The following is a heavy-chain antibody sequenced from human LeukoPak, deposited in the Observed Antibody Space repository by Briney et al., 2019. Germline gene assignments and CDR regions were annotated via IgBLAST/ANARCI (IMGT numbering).Heavy chain of an antibody. CDR2: IYYSGST. Sequence: SQTLSLTCTVSGGSISSGDYYWSWIRQPPGKGLEWIGYIYYSGSTYYNPSLKSRVTISVDTSKNQFSLKLSSVTAADTAVYYCASYGCSSTSCYGPPDLWGRGTLVTVSS. CDR3: ASYGCSSTSCYGPPDL. D-gene: IGHD2-2*01. J-gene: IGHJ2*01. V-gene: IGHV4-30-4*08. CDR1: GGSISSGDYY.